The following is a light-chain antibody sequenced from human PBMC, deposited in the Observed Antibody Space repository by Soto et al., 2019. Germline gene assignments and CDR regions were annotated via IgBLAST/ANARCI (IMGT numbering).Light chain of an antibody. CDR2: GAS. Sequence: EIVMTQSPATLSVSPGERATLSCRASQSVSSNLAWYQQKPGQAPRLLIYGASTRATGIPARFSGSGSGTEFTLIISSLQSEDFAVYYCQQYNNWPPTCGQGTEVEFK. J-gene: IGKJ1*01. V-gene: IGKV3-15*01. CDR1: QSVSSN. CDR3: QQYNNWPPT.